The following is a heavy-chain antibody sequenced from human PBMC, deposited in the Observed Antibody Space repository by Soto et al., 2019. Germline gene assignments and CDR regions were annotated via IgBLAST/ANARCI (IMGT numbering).Heavy chain of an antibody. CDR3: ARDLGYCISTSCYGYGMDV. CDR2: INPSGSRT. CDR1: GYTFTSYY. J-gene: IGHJ6*02. Sequence: QVQLVQSGAEVKKPGASVKVSCKASGYTFTSYYMHWVRQAPGQGLEWMGIINPSGSRTSYAQKFPGRVTMTRDTSMSTVYMELSSLRSEDTAVYYCARDLGYCISTSCYGYGMDVWGQGTTVTVSS. D-gene: IGHD2-2*01. V-gene: IGHV1-46*01.